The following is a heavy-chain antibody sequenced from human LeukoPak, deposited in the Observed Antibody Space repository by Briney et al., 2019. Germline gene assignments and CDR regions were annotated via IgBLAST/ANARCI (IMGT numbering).Heavy chain of an antibody. D-gene: IGHD1-26*01. J-gene: IGHJ6*03. V-gene: IGHV3-7*01. Sequence: GRSLRLSCAASGFRFNTFWMSWVRQAPGKGLEWVANIKQDGNEKYYADSVKGRFTISRDNGKNSLDLQMNSLRAEDTAVYYCAKGYGWEASYYYYYMDVWGKGTTVTISS. CDR1: GFRFNTFW. CDR2: IKQDGNEK. CDR3: AKGYGWEASYYYYYMDV.